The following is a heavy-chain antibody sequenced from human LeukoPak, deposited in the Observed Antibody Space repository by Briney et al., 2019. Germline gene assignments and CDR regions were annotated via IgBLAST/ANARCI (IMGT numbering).Heavy chain of an antibody. Sequence: GGSLRLSCAASGFTFSSYSMNWVRQAPGKGLEWVSSISSSSSYIYYADSVKGRFTISRDNAKNSLYLQMNSLRAEDTAVYYCARLSRRALNYYGIDVWGQGTTVTVSS. V-gene: IGHV3-21*01. D-gene: IGHD3-3*02. CDR2: ISSSSSYI. CDR3: ARLSRRALNYYGIDV. J-gene: IGHJ6*02. CDR1: GFTFSSYS.